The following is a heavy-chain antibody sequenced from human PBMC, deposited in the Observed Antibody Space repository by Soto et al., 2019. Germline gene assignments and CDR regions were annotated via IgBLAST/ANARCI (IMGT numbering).Heavy chain of an antibody. CDR1: GYTFTSYA. V-gene: IGHV1-3*01. D-gene: IGHD6-13*01. Sequence: QVQLVQSGAEVKKPGASVKVSCKASGYTFTSYAMHWVRQAPGQRLEWMGWINAGNGNTKYSQTFQGRVTITRDTSASTAYLELNSLRSEETAVYYCARASSSSWTYVDYWGQGTLVTVS. CDR2: INAGNGNT. J-gene: IGHJ4*02. CDR3: ARASSSSWTYVDY.